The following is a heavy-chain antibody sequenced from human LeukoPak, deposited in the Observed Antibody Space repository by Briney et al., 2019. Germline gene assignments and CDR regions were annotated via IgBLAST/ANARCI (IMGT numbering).Heavy chain of an antibody. CDR1: GFTFSSYS. D-gene: IGHD3-3*01. J-gene: IGHJ4*02. V-gene: IGHV3-30*02. Sequence: GGSLRLSCAASGFTFSSYSMHWVRQAPGKGLEWVAFIRYDGSNKYYADSVKGRFTISRDNSKNTLYLQMNSLRAEDTAVYFCAKDHSGDLDYWGQGTLLTVSS. CDR3: AKDHSGDLDY. CDR2: IRYDGSNK.